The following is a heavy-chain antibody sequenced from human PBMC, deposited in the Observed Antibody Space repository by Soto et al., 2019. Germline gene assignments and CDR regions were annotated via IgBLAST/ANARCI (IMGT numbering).Heavy chain of an antibody. CDR2: IRQDGHEK. Sequence: PGGSLRLSCAVSGFTFTSYSMRWVRQAPGEGLEWVANIRQDGHEKYYVDSVRGRFTISRDNAQNSLYLQMDSLRAEDTAMYYCARDLPGYCSTTNCYYYFDFWGQGTLVTVSS. J-gene: IGHJ4*02. D-gene: IGHD2-2*01. CDR1: GFTFTSYS. V-gene: IGHV3-7*03. CDR3: ARDLPGYCSTTNCYYYFDF.